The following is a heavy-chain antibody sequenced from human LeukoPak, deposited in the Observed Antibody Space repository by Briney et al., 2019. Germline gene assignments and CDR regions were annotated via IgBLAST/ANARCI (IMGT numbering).Heavy chain of an antibody. CDR1: GYTFIAYY. V-gene: IGHV1-2*02. CDR2: MNPKSGGT. J-gene: IGHJ3*02. D-gene: IGHD3-10*01. CDR3: ARVSRNVGSHYGYDI. Sequence: ASVKVSCKPSGYTFIAYYLCWVRQAPGQELEWIGWMNPKSGGTNYAQKFQGRVTMTRDTSINTAYMELNSLRSGDTALYFCARVSRNVGSHYGYDIWGQGTMVTVSS.